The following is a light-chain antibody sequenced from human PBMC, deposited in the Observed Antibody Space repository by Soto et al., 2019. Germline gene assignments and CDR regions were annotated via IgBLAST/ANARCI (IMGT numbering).Light chain of an antibody. CDR3: QQYNAA. CDR2: GAS. Sequence: IVMTQSPATLSVSPGGRATLSCRASQSISTKLAWYQQKPGQAPRLLIYGASTRAPGIPVRFSGSGSGTEFTLTISSLQPDDFATYYCQQYNAAFGQGTRLEIK. CDR1: QSISTK. J-gene: IGKJ5*01. V-gene: IGKV3-15*01.